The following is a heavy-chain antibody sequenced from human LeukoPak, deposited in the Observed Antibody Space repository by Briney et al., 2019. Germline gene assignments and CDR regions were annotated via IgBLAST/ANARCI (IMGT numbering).Heavy chain of an antibody. D-gene: IGHD2-21*01. Sequence: SETLSLTCTVSGGSISSYYWSWIRQPPGKGLEWIGYIYHSGTAFYNPSLKSRVTMSVDSSKKQFSLKLSSVTAADTAVYYCARDSCGGDCYLGMDVWGQGTTVTVSS. CDR1: GGSISSYY. J-gene: IGHJ6*02. V-gene: IGHV4-59*12. CDR2: IYHSGTA. CDR3: ARDSCGGDCYLGMDV.